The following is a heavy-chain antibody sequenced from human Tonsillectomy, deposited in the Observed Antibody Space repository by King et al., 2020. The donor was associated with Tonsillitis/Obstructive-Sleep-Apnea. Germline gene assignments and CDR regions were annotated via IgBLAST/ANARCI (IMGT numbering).Heavy chain of an antibody. CDR3: ARAFYDGGMDV. Sequence: VQLVESGGGLVQPGGSLRLSCAASEFPFSLYEMNWVRQAPGKGLEWVSYISSSGRTIYYADSVKGRFTISRDNAQNSLYLQMNSLRAEDTAVYYCARAFYDGGMDVWGQGPTVTVSS. CDR1: EFPFSLYE. CDR2: ISSSGRTI. V-gene: IGHV3-48*03. J-gene: IGHJ6*02. D-gene: IGHD3-16*01.